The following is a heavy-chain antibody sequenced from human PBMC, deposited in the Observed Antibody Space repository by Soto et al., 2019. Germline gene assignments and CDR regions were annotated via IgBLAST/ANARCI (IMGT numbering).Heavy chain of an antibody. CDR1: GYSISSGYY. J-gene: IGHJ4*02. V-gene: IGHV4-38-2*01. CDR2: IYHSGST. Sequence: SETLSLTCAVSGYSISSGYYWGWIRQPPGKGLEWIGSIYHSGSTYYNPSLKSRVTISVDTSKNQFSLKLSSVTAADTAVYYCAIYYYDSSGYRPFAYWGQGTLVTVSS. D-gene: IGHD3-22*01. CDR3: AIYYYDSSGYRPFAY.